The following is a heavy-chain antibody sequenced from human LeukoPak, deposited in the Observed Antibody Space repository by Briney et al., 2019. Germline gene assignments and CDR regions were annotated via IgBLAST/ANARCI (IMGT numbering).Heavy chain of an antibody. D-gene: IGHD5-12*01. CDR1: GYTFRNHS. V-gene: IGHV3-33*06. CDR3: AKGASGYGDFDY. J-gene: IGHJ4*02. CDR2: IWGGGSRI. Sequence: PGGSLRLSCATSGYTFRNHSVHWVRQASGKGLEWVAVIWGGGSRIYYADSVKGRFTISRDDSKNTLYLLMNGLRADDTALYYCAKGASGYGDFDYWGQGTLVTVSS.